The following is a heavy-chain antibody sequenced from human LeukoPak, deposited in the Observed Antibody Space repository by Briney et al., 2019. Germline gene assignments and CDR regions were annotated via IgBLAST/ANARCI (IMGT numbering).Heavy chain of an antibody. CDR2: ISGDSRIT. CDR1: GFTFGTSG. Sequence: PGGSLRLSCVASGFTFGTSGMRWVRQAPGKGLEWVSAISGDSRITYYADSVRGRFTVSRDNSKNTLYLQMDSLRAEDTAIYYCARRSEYSGGWHDYWGQGTLVTVSS. J-gene: IGHJ4*02. D-gene: IGHD6-19*01. CDR3: ARRSEYSGGWHDY. V-gene: IGHV3-23*01.